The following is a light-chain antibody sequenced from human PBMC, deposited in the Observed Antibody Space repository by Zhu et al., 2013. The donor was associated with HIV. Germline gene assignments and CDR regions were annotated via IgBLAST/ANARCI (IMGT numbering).Light chain of an antibody. V-gene: IGLV1-51*01. Sequence: QSVLTQPPSVSAAPGQKVTISCSGSTSNIGNNYVSWYQQLPGIAPKLVIYDNNKRPSGIPDRLSGSKSGTSATLGITGLQTGDEADYYCGTWDDSLSAGVFGGGTKLTVL. CDR3: GTWDDSLSAGV. CDR2: DNN. J-gene: IGLJ2*01. CDR1: TSNIGNNY.